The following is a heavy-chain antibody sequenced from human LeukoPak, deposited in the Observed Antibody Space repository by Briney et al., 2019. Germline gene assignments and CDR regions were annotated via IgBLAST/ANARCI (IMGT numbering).Heavy chain of an antibody. CDR1: GGSISSYY. V-gene: IGHV4-59*01. D-gene: IGHD3-10*01. CDR3: ARGPGLLWFGD. J-gene: IGHJ4*02. Sequence: SETLSLTCTVSGGSISSYYWSWLRQPPGKGLEWIGYIYYSGSTNYNPSLTSRVTISVDTSKNQFSLKLSSVTAADTAVYYCARGPGLLWFGDWGQGTLVTVSS. CDR2: IYYSGST.